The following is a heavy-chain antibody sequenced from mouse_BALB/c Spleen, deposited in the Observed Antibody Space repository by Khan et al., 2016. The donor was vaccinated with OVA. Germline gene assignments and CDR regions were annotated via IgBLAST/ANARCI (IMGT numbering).Heavy chain of an antibody. V-gene: IGHV1-4*01. CDR3: AREGAYYRSDGWFSY. D-gene: IGHD2-14*01. CDR2: INPSNGYT. J-gene: IGHJ3*01. Sequence: QVQLQQSGAELARPGASVKMSCKASGYTFTTYTMPWVNQRPGQGLEWIGYINPSNGYTNYNQKFKDKSTLTADKSSSTAYMQLSSLTSDHSAVYYGAREGAYYRSDGWFSYWGQGTLVTVSA. CDR1: GYTFTTYT.